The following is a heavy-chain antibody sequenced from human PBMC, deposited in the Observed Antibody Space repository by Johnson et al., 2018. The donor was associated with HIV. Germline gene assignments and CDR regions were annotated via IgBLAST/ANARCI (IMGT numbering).Heavy chain of an antibody. Sequence: VQLVESGGGSVQPGGFLRLSCAASGFSFSNYWMSWVRQAPGKGLEWVANIKEDGSEEYYVDSMEGRFTISRDNVKNTLYLQMHSLRAGDMAVYYCARRRYSTSWQEAFDIWGRGTMVTVSS. CDR3: ARRRYSTSWQEAFDI. V-gene: IGHV3-7*04. D-gene: IGHD6-13*01. J-gene: IGHJ3*02. CDR1: GFSFSNYW. CDR2: IKEDGSEE.